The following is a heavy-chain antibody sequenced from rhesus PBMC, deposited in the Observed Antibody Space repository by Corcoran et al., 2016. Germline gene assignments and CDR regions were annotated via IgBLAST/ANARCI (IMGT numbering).Heavy chain of an antibody. V-gene: IGHV4-173*01. D-gene: IGHD2-15*01. Sequence: QLQLQESGPGLVKPSETLSLTCAVSGGSISSNYWSWIRQPPGKGLEWIGRISGSGGSTHNNPSLRSRVTSSTDTSKNRFSLKLSSVTAADTAVYYCARDWVLKGRFDYWGQGVLVTVSS. J-gene: IGHJ4*01. CDR1: GGSISSNY. CDR2: ISGSGGST. CDR3: ARDWVLKGRFDY.